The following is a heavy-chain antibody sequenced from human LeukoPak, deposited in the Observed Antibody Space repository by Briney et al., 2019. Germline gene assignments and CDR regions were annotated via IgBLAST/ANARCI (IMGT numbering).Heavy chain of an antibody. CDR1: GFTFGDYA. V-gene: IGHV3-49*04. CDR2: IRSKAHGGTT. D-gene: IGHD3-3*01. Sequence: GGSLRLSCRASGFTFGDYAMSWVRQAPGKGLEGVGFIRSKAHGGTTEYAASVKGRFTISRDDSKSIAYLQMNSLKTEDTAVYYCARERYGSAYYGYWGQGTLVTVSS. CDR3: ARERYGSAYYGY. J-gene: IGHJ4*02.